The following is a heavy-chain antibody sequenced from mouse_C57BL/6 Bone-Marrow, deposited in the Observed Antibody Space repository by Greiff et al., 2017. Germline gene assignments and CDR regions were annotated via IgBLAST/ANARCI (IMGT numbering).Heavy chain of an antibody. CDR2: IYPRSGNT. J-gene: IGHJ4*01. V-gene: IGHV1-81*01. CDR3: ARGYCYAMDY. Sequence: VKLQESGAELARPGASVKLSCKASGYTFTSYGISWVKQRTGQGLEWIGEIYPRSGNTYYNEKFKGKATLTADKSSSTAYMELRSLTSEDSAVCFCARGYCYAMDYWGQGTSVTVSS. CDR1: GYTFTSYG.